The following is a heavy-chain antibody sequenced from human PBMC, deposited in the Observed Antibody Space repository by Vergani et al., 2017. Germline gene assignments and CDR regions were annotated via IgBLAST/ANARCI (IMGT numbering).Heavy chain of an antibody. CDR2: ISGSSSYV. CDR1: GFSFSSYS. Sequence: VQLEESGGGVVQPGRSLRLSCAASGFSFSSYSMNWVRQAPGKGLEWVASISGSSSYVFYRDSVEGRFTITRDNAKKSVFLQMNSLRAEDTAMYFCARSGYCAHGVCYMTYYYYMDVWGKGTAVTVSS. V-gene: IGHV3-21*01. CDR3: ARSGYCAHGVCYMTYYYYMDV. J-gene: IGHJ6*03. D-gene: IGHD2-8*01.